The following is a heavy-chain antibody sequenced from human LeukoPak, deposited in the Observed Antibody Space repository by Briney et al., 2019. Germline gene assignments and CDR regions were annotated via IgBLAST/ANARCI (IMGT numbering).Heavy chain of an antibody. CDR3: VRDSYTNTWHFQEKDY. J-gene: IGHJ4*02. V-gene: IGHV3-7*01. CDR1: GFTFSSYW. D-gene: IGHD2-2*02. Sequence: GGSLRLSCAASGFTFSSYWMTWVRQAPGKGLEWVANIRQDGSDKHYVDSAKGRFTISRDNAKNSLFLQMNSLRAEDTAIYYCVRDSYTNTWHFQEKDYWGQGTLVTVSS. CDR2: IRQDGSDK.